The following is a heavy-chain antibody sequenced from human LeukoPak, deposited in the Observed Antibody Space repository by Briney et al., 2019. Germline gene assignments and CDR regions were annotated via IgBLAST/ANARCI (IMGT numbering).Heavy chain of an antibody. CDR2: INHSGST. V-gene: IGHV4-34*01. D-gene: IGHD3-10*01. CDR1: GGSFSGYY. J-gene: IGHJ4*02. CDR3: ARPRATMVRGSFDY. Sequence: SETLSLTCAVYGGSFSGYYWSWIRQPPGKGLEWIGEINHSGSTNYNPSLKSRVTISVDTSKNQFSLKLSSVTAADTAVYYCARPRATMVRGSFDYWGQGTLVTVSS.